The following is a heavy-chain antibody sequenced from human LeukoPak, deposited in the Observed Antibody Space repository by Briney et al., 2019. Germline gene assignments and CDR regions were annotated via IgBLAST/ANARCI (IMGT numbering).Heavy chain of an antibody. D-gene: IGHD6-19*01. V-gene: IGHV3-66*02. CDR2: IYSGGTA. CDR3: ARGSSLAAVARGFDY. J-gene: IGHJ4*02. CDR1: GFTVSSNY. Sequence: GGSLRLSCAASGFTVSSNYMGWVRQAPGKGLDWVSVIYSGGTAYYADSVKGRFTISRDSSKNTLHLQMDSLTVDDTALYYCARGSSLAAVARGFDYWGQGTLVTVSS.